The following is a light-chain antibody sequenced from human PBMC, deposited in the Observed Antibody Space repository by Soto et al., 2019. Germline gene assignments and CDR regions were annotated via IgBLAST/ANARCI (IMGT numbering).Light chain of an antibody. Sequence: DIQMTQSPSSLSASVGDRVTITCRASQSISSYLNWYQQKPGKAPKLLIYAASSLQSGVPSRFSGSGSGTDFTLTISGLQPEDFAIYYCLQNYSAPLTFGGGTKVESK. CDR2: AAS. V-gene: IGKV1-39*01. J-gene: IGKJ4*01. CDR3: LQNYSAPLT. CDR1: QSISSY.